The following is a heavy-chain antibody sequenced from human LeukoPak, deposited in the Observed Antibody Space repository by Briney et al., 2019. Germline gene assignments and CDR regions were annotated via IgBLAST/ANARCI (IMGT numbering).Heavy chain of an antibody. J-gene: IGHJ4*02. CDR3: ASHVEVVTPFDY. CDR1: GGSISSYY. CDR2: IYYSGST. D-gene: IGHD2-21*02. Sequence: SETLSLTCTVPGGSISSYYWSWIRQPPGKGLEWIGYIYYSGSTNYNPSLKSRVTISVDTSKNQFSLKLSSVTAADTAVYYCASHVEVVTPFDYWGQGTLVTVSS. V-gene: IGHV4-59*08.